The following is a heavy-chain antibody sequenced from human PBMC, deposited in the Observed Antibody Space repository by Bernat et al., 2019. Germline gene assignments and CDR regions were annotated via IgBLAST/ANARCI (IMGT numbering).Heavy chain of an antibody. Sequence: VQLVQSGAEVKKPGASVKVSCKASGYTFTGYYMNWVRQAPGQGLEWTGWINPNSGDTKYAQKFQGRVAVTRDTSISTAYMELSRLTSDDTAVYYCARDLTGAPLWGQGTLVTVSS. V-gene: IGHV1-2*02. D-gene: IGHD1-20*01. CDR1: GYTFTGYY. CDR3: ARDLTGAPL. J-gene: IGHJ4*02. CDR2: INPNSGDT.